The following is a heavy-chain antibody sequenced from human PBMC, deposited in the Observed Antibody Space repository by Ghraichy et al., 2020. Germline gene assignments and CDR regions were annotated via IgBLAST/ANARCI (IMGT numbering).Heavy chain of an antibody. V-gene: IGHV3-23*01. D-gene: IGHD1-26*01. CDR2: ISGSGNKT. Sequence: GSLRLSCCTSGFTFRFFAMNWVRQAPGKGLEWVAAISGSGNKTYFLDSVKGRFTISRDNSENILFLQMNNVRDDDTALYFCAKGRRVGAATNFDSWGQGTLVTVSS. J-gene: IGHJ4*02. CDR1: GFTFRFFA. CDR3: AKGRRVGAATNFDS.